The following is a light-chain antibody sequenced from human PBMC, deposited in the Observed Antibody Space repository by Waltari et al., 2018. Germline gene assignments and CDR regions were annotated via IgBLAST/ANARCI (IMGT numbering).Light chain of an antibody. CDR3: QQYGSSPPIFT. CDR1: QSVSSTF. V-gene: IGKV3-20*01. CDR2: GAS. Sequence: EIVLTQSPGTLSLSPGERATLSCRASQSVSSTFLAWYQQKPGQAPRLLIYGASNRATGMPDRFSGSGSGTDFTLTIDRLEPEDFAVYYCQQYGSSPPIFTFGPGTKVNI. J-gene: IGKJ3*01.